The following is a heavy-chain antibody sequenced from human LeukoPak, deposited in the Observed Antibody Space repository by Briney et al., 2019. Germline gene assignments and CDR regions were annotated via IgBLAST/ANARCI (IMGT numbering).Heavy chain of an antibody. CDR1: GGSISSYY. Sequence: PSETLSLTCTVSGGSISSYYWSWIRQPPGEGLEWIGYIYYSGSTNYNPSLKSRVTISVDTSKNQFSLKLSSVTAADTAVYYCARLRRIQLWLGFDYWGQGTLVTVSS. CDR3: ARLRRIQLWLGFDY. J-gene: IGHJ4*02. V-gene: IGHV4-59*08. CDR2: IYYSGST. D-gene: IGHD5-18*01.